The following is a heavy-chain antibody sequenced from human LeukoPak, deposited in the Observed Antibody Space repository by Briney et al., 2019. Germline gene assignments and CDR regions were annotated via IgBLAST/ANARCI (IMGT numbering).Heavy chain of an antibody. D-gene: IGHD2-15*01. Sequence: PSETLSLTCAVYGGSFSGYYWSWIRQPPGKGLEWIGEINHSGSTNYSPSLKSRVTISVDTSKNQFSLKLSSVTAADTAVYYCARGRKGPVKLLGAFDIWGQGTMVTVSS. J-gene: IGHJ3*02. CDR1: GGSFSGYY. V-gene: IGHV4-34*01. CDR2: INHSGST. CDR3: ARGRKGPVKLLGAFDI.